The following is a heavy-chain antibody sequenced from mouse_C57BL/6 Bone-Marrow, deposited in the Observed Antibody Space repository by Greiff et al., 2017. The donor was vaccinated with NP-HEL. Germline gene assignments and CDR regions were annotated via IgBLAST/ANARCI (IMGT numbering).Heavy chain of an antibody. CDR1: GFPFSDYG. Sequence: EVKPVESGGGSVKPGGSPKPSCAASGFPFSDYGMHRVRQAPEKGLEWVAYISSGSSTIYYADTVKGRFTISRDKAKNTLFLQITSLRSEDTAMYYCARGAVGATKAMDYWGQGTSVTVSS. D-gene: IGHD1-1*01. J-gene: IGHJ4*01. CDR3: ARGAVGATKAMDY. V-gene: IGHV5-17*01. CDR2: ISSGSSTI.